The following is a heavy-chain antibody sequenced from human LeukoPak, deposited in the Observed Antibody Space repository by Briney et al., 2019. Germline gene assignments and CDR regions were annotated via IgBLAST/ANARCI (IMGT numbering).Heavy chain of an antibody. CDR2: IYYSGST. D-gene: IGHD3-22*01. J-gene: IGHJ3*02. CDR3: ASGAGYYYDSSGSTRAFDI. Sequence: SETLSLTCTVSGGSISSYYWSWIRQPPGKGLEWIGYIYYSGSTNYNPSLKSRLTISVDTSKNQFSLKLSSVTAADTAVYYCASGAGYYYDSSGSTRAFDIWGQGTMVTVSS. CDR1: GGSISSYY. V-gene: IGHV4-59*01.